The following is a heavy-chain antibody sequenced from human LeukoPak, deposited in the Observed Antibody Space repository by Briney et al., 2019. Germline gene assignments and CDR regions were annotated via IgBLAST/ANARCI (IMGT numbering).Heavy chain of an antibody. CDR3: AKNINYYFDY. V-gene: IGHV3-43*02. CDR2: ISGDGGST. Sequence: GGSLRLSCAASGFSFDDFAMHCVRQAPGKGLEWVSLISGDGGSTYYADSVKGRFTISRDNSKNSLYLQMNSLRTEDTALYYCAKNINYYFDYWGQGTLVTVSS. J-gene: IGHJ4*02. CDR1: GFSFDDFA.